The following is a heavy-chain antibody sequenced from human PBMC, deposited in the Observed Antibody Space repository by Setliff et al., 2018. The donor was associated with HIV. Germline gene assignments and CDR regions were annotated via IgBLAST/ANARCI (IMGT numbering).Heavy chain of an antibody. J-gene: IGHJ3*02. V-gene: IGHV4-4*07. CDR2: VYARGNT. CDR3: ARDRYYYDSSGYSGAFDI. Sequence: SETLSLTCTVSGASISTFYWSWIRQPAGKGLEWIGHVYARGNTNYNPSLKSRVTISVDTSKSQFSLKLSSVTAADTAVYYCARDRYYYDSSGYSGAFDIWGQGTMVTVSS. D-gene: IGHD3-22*01. CDR1: GASISTFY.